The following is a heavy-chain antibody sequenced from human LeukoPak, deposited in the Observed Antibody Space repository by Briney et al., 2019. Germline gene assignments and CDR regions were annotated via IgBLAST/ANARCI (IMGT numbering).Heavy chain of an antibody. CDR3: ATKGRFGY. V-gene: IGHV3-30-3*01. D-gene: IGHD3-10*01. J-gene: IGHJ4*02. Sequence: GRSLRLSCAASGFTFSSYSMHWVRQAAGEGLEWVAVISYDGSNKYYADSVQGRFTISRDNSKDPLYLQMNSLRAEDTAVYYCATKGRFGYWGQGTLVTVSS. CDR1: GFTFSSYS. CDR2: ISYDGSNK.